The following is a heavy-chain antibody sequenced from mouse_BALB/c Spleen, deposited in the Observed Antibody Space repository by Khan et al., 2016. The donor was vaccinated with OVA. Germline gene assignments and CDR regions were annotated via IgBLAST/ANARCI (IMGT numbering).Heavy chain of an antibody. Sequence: EVELVESGGDLVKPGGSLKLSCAASGFTFSTYGMSSVRQTPDNRLEWVATVSTGGSYTYYPDSVKGRFTISRDNAKNTLYLQMSSLKSEDTAMFYCARLAYYYDSEGFAYWGQGTLVTVSA. CDR3: ARLAYYYDSEGFAY. D-gene: IGHD1-1*01. CDR1: GFTFSTYG. J-gene: IGHJ3*01. V-gene: IGHV5-6*01. CDR2: VSTGGSYT.